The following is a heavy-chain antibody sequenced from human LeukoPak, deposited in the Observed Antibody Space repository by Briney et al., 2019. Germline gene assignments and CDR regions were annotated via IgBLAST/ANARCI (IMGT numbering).Heavy chain of an antibody. J-gene: IGHJ4*02. Sequence: SETLSLTCTVSGAPISNDYWSWIRQPAGKGLEWIGRVYTSGITNYNPSFRSRVTMSVDKSKNQLSLKLTSVTAADAAVYYCAGRDYWGQGTLVTVSS. CDR2: VYTSGIT. CDR3: AGRDY. CDR1: GAPISNDY. V-gene: IGHV4-4*07.